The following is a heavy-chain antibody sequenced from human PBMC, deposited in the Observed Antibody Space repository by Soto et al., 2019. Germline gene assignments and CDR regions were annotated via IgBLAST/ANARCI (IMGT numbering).Heavy chain of an antibody. CDR3: AREQYPNDYGEYYYYGMDV. V-gene: IGHV1-18*04. CDR1: GYTFTSYG. Sequence: ASVKVSCKASGYTFTSYGISWVRQAPGQGLEWMGWISAYNGNTNYAQKLQGRVTMTTDTSTSTAYMELRSLRSDDTAVYYCAREQYPNDYGEYYYYGMDVWGQGTTVTVSS. CDR2: ISAYNGNT. J-gene: IGHJ6*02. D-gene: IGHD4-17*01.